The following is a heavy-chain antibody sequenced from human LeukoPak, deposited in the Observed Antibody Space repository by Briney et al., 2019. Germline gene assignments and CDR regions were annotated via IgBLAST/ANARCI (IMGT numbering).Heavy chain of an antibody. CDR3: ARDRYGDFEDY. Sequence: NPSETLSLTCNVSGGSINTANYYWTWIRQPPGKGLEWIGYISYGGTPYYNPSLNSRVTISLDTSKNQFSLRLNSVTAADTAMYYCARDRYGDFEDYWGQGTLVTVSS. CDR2: ISYGGTP. D-gene: IGHD4-17*01. J-gene: IGHJ4*02. CDR1: GGSINTANYY. V-gene: IGHV4-30-4*08.